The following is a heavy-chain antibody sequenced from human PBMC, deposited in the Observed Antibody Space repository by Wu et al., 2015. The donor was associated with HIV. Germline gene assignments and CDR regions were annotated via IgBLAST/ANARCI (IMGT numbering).Heavy chain of an antibody. CDR3: ATDGDYISGSVY. CDR1: GGSFSSYA. Sequence: QVQLVQSGAEVKKPGSSVKVSCKASGGSFSSYAISWVRQAPGQGLEWMGGIIPSFSTAHYAQNFQGRVSITTDESTSTAYMELKSLTSEDAAVYYCATDGDYISGSVYWGQGTLVTVSS. V-gene: IGHV1-69*05. D-gene: IGHD6-19*01. J-gene: IGHJ4*02. CDR2: IIPSFSTA.